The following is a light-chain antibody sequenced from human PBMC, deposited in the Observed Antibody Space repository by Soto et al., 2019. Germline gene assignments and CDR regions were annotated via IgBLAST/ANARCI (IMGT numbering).Light chain of an antibody. CDR3: QQYNNWPT. CDR2: GAS. CDR1: QSVSSN. J-gene: IGKJ5*01. Sequence: EIVMTQSPATLSVSPGERATLSCRASQSVSSNLAWYQQKPGQAPRLLIYGASTRATGIPARFSGSGSGPEFTLTISSLQSDDFAFYYCQQYNNWPTFGQGTRLEIK. V-gene: IGKV3-15*01.